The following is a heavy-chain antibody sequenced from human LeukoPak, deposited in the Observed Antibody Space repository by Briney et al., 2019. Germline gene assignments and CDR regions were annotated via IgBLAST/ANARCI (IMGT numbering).Heavy chain of an antibody. J-gene: IGHJ6*03. CDR2: IYPGDSDT. D-gene: IGHD4-11*01. Sequence: PGESLKISCKGSGYSFTSYLIGWVRQMPGKGLEWMGIIYPGDSDTRYSPSFQGQVTISADKSISTAYLQWSSLKASDTAMYYCARSPRDYSNHYYYYMDVWGKGTTVTVSS. CDR3: ARSPRDYSNHYYYYMDV. V-gene: IGHV5-51*01. CDR1: GYSFTSYL.